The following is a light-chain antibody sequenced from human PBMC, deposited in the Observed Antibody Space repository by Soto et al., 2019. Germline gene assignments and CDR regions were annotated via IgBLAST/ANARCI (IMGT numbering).Light chain of an antibody. CDR2: GAS. CDR1: QSINTY. Sequence: ENVLTQSPATLSLSPGEGATLSCRASQSINTYLAWYQQKPGRAPRLLIYGASSRATGIPDRFSGSGSGTDFTLTISRLEPEDFAVYYCQQYGSSPPITFGQGTRLEIK. V-gene: IGKV3-20*01. CDR3: QQYGSSPPIT. J-gene: IGKJ5*01.